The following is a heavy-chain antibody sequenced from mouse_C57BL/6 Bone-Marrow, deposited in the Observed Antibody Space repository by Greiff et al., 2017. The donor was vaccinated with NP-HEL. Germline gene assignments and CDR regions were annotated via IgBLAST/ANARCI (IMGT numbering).Heavy chain of an antibody. D-gene: IGHD1-1*01. CDR3: ARIYYGSVFAY. Sequence: QVQLKQPGAELVKPGASVKLSCKASGYTFTSYWMHWVKQRPGQGLKWIGMIHPNSGSTNYNEKFKSKATLTVDKSSSTAYMQLSSLTSEDSAVYYCARIYYGSVFAYWGQGTLVTVSA. CDR1: GYTFTSYW. CDR2: IHPNSGST. J-gene: IGHJ3*01. V-gene: IGHV1-64*01.